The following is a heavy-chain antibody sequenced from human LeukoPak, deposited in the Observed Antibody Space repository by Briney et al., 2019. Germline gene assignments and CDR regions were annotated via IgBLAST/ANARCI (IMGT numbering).Heavy chain of an antibody. Sequence: SETLSLTCTVSGGSISGYYWSWIRQPPGKGLEWIGYIYYSGSTNYNPSLKNRVTISVDTSKKQSSLKLSSVTAADTAVYYCARDGGGGAAGYWGQGTLVTVSS. CDR3: ARDGGGGAAGY. J-gene: IGHJ4*02. V-gene: IGHV4-59*01. CDR2: IYYSGST. CDR1: GGSISGYY. D-gene: IGHD1-26*01.